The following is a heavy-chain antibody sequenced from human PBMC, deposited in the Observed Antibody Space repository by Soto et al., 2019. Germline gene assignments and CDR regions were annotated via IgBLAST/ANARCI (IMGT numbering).Heavy chain of an antibody. J-gene: IGHJ4*02. CDR1: GFTFSSYS. CDR2: ISSSSSYI. CDR3: APYSSGWYAH. D-gene: IGHD6-19*01. Sequence: GGSLRLSCAASGFTFSSYSMNWVRQAPGKGLEWVSSISSSSSYIYYADSVKGRSTISRDNAKNSLYLQMNSLRAEDTAVYYCAPYSSGWYAHWGQGTLVTVSS. V-gene: IGHV3-21*01.